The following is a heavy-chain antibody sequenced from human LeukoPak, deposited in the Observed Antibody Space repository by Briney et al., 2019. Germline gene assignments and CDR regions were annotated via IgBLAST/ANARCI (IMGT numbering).Heavy chain of an antibody. J-gene: IGHJ4*02. CDR3: AREIQSTVKGGGVLGY. V-gene: IGHV3-53*01. Sequence: GGSLRLSCAASGFTVSSNYMSWVRQAPGQGLEWVSVIYSGGSTYYADSVKGRFTISRDNSKNTLYLQMNSLRAEDTAVYYCAREIQSTVKGGGVLGYWGQGTLVTVSS. CDR2: IYSGGST. D-gene: IGHD4-17*01. CDR1: GFTVSSNY.